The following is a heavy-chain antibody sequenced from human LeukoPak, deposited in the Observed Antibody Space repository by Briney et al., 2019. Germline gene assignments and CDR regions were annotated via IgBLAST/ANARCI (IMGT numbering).Heavy chain of an antibody. CDR1: GFTVSSNY. V-gene: IGHV3-11*06. Sequence: GGSLRLSCAASGFTVSSNYMSWVRQAPGKGLEWVSYISSSSSYTNYADSVKGRFTISRDNAKNSLYLQMNSLRAEDTAVYYCARDGLNYYGDYDSWYFDLWGRGTLVTVSS. CDR3: ARDGLNYYGDYDSWYFDL. D-gene: IGHD4-17*01. J-gene: IGHJ2*01. CDR2: ISSSSSYT.